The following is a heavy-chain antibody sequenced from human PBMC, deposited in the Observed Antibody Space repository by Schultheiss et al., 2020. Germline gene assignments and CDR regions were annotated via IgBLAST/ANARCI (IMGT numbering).Heavy chain of an antibody. CDR3: ARDRRGSGNWFDP. D-gene: IGHD3-3*01. J-gene: IGHJ5*02. V-gene: IGHV4-61*02. Sequence: SQTLSLTCTVSGGSISSDSYYWSWIRQPAGEGLEWIGRIYTSGTTNYNPSLKSRVIISVDTSKNQFSLKVYSVTAADTAVYYCARDRRGSGNWFDPWGQGTLVTVSS. CDR2: IYTSGTT. CDR1: GGSISSDSYY.